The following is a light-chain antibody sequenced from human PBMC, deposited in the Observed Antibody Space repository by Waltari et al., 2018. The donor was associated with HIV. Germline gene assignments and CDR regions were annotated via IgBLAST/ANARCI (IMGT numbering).Light chain of an antibody. CDR3: NAYTTSSTLHVV. V-gene: IGLV2-14*03. CDR2: DVS. CDR1: SRDVGGYNY. Sequence: QSALTQPASVSGSPGQSITISCTGTSRDVGGYNYVSWYQHHPGKAPKRMIYDVSNRRSWVLNCFAGSKSGNTASLTISGLQAEDEADYSCNAYTTSSTLHVVFGGGTKLTVL. J-gene: IGLJ2*01.